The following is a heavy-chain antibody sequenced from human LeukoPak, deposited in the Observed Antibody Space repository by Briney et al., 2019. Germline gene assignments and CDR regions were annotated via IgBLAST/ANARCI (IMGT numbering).Heavy chain of an antibody. V-gene: IGHV4-59*12. CDR3: ARALLGDQGSGPFDY. D-gene: IGHD6-19*01. CDR1: SGSISGYY. CDR2: IFYSGNT. Sequence: KPSETLSLTCTVSSGSISGYYWSWIRQSPGKGLEWIGHIFYSGNTNYNPSLKSRVTISVDTSKNQFSLKLSSVTAADTAVYYCARALLGDQGSGPFDYWGQGTLVTVSS. J-gene: IGHJ4*02.